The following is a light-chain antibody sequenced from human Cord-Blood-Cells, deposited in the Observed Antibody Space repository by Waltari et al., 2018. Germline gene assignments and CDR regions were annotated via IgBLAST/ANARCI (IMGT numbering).Light chain of an antibody. CDR3: SSYTSSSTLV. Sequence: SGLTLPASVSVSRGQSITISCTGTSSDVGGYNYVPWYQQHPGKAPKLMIYDVSNRPSGVSNRFSGSKSGNTASLTISGLQAEDEADYYCSSYTSSSTLVFGGGTKLTVL. J-gene: IGLJ2*01. CDR2: DVS. V-gene: IGLV2-14*01. CDR1: SSDVGGYNY.